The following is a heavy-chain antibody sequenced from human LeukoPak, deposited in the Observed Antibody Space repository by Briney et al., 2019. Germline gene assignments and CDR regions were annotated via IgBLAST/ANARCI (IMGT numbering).Heavy chain of an antibody. CDR3: ARDPEGSGCYFDY. Sequence: GASVKVSCKASGYTFTSYFMHWVRQAPGQGLEWMGIINPSGGSTSYAQKFQGRVTMTGDTSTSMVYMELTSLRSEDTAVYYCARDPEGSGCYFDYWGQGTLVTVSS. CDR1: GYTFTSYF. V-gene: IGHV1-46*01. CDR2: INPSGGST. J-gene: IGHJ4*02. D-gene: IGHD6-19*01.